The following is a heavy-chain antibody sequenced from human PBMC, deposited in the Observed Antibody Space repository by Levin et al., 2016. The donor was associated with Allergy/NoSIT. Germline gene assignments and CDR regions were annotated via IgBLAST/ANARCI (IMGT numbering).Heavy chain of an antibody. CDR3: ARDRPPDP. CDR2: INQDGSES. CDR1: GFSFSNFW. D-gene: IGHD6-6*01. Sequence: GESLKISCEVSGFSFSNFWMTWVRQAPGKGLDWVANINQDGSESYYVDSVKGRFTISRDNTNNLLYLQMSSLRAEDTAVYFCARDRPPDPWGQGTLVTVSS. V-gene: IGHV3-7*01. J-gene: IGHJ5*02.